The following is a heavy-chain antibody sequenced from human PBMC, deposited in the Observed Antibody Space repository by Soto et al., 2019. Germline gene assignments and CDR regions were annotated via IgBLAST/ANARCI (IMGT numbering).Heavy chain of an antibody. Sequence: GGSLRLSCAASGFTFSSYSMNWVRQAPGKGLEWVSSISSSSSYMYYADSVKGRFTISRDNAKSSLYLQMNSLRAEDTAVYYCARGWLSSSSKDYWGQGTLVTVSS. D-gene: IGHD6-6*01. CDR1: GFTFSSYS. V-gene: IGHV3-21*01. CDR2: ISSSSSYM. CDR3: ARGWLSSSSKDY. J-gene: IGHJ4*02.